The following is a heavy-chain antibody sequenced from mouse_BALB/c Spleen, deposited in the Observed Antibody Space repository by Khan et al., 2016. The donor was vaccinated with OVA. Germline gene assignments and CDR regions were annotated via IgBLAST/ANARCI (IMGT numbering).Heavy chain of an antibody. CDR1: GYTFTSYW. J-gene: IGHJ2*01. CDR2: IYPGDGDT. CDR3: ASYSYDYFDY. V-gene: IGHV1-87*01. D-gene: IGHD2-12*01. Sequence: QVQLKQSGAELARPGASVKLSCKSSGYTFTSYWMQWVKQRPGQGLEWIGAIYPGDGDTRYTQKFKGKATLTADKSSSTAYMQLSSLASEDSAVYYCASYSYDYFDYWGQGTTLTVSS.